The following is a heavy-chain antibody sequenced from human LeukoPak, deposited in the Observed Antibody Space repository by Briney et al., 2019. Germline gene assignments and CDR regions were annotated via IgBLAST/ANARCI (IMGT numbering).Heavy chain of an antibody. CDR1: GFSVGTNY. CDR2: IYAGGNT. J-gene: IGHJ5*01. V-gene: IGHV3-53*01. CDR3: VGGHDLEFEF. Sequence: GGSLRLSCAASGFSVGTNYMTWVRQAPGKGLEWVSMIYAGGNTYYRDSVKGRFTISRDSSKNTVFLHMSGLGDDDTAVYYCVGGHDLEFEFWGQGTLVTVSS. D-gene: IGHD4-23*01.